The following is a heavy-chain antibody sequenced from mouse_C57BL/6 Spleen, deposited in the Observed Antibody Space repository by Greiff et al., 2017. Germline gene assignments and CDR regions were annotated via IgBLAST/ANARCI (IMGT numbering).Heavy chain of an antibody. CDR3: ARCSRYYGLVYWYFDV. D-gene: IGHD1-1*01. CDR1: GYTFTDYN. Sequence: EVQLQESGPELVKPGASVKMSCKASGYTFTDYNMHWVKQSHGKSLEWIGYINPNNGGTSYNQKFKGKATLTVNKSSSTAYTELRSLTSEDSAVYYWARCSRYYGLVYWYFDVWGTGTTVTVSS. J-gene: IGHJ1*03. V-gene: IGHV1-22*01. CDR2: INPNNGGT.